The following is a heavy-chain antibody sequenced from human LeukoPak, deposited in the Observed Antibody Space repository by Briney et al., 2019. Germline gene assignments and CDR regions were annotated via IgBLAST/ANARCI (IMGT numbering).Heavy chain of an antibody. D-gene: IGHD6-19*01. CDR1: GFTFSIYG. V-gene: IGHV3-33*01. J-gene: IGHJ4*02. CDR2: IWEDGTNI. Sequence: PGGSLRLSCAASGFTFSIYGMHWVRQAPGKGLEFVAGIWEDGTNIHYADSVMGPFTISRDNSKNTLYLQMNSLSAEDTAVYFCARAGYNSGWYEYWGQGTLVTVSS. CDR3: ARAGYNSGWYEY.